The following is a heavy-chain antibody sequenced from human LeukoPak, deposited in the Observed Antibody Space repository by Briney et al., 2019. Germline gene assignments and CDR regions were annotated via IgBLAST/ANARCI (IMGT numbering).Heavy chain of an antibody. CDR2: ISVSGGSK. CDR1: GFTFSISA. Sequence: GGSLRLFCAASGFTFSISAMSWAPQAPGKGLEGVSGISVSGGSKFYADSAKGRFTISRDNYKNILYLQMNSLRADDTAVYYCAKVSESNYDILTSYYTPYYFDYWGQGTLVTVSS. J-gene: IGHJ4*02. D-gene: IGHD3-9*01. V-gene: IGHV3-23*01. CDR3: AKVSESNYDILTSYYTPYYFDY.